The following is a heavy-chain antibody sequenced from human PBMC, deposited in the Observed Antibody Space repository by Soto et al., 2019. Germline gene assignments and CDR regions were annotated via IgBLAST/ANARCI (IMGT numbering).Heavy chain of an antibody. J-gene: IGHJ6*02. D-gene: IGHD3-10*01. CDR3: ATGRGVRGVIITTYYYGLDV. V-gene: IGHV4-34*01. CDR1: GGSFSGYY. CDR2: INHSGST. Sequence: LSLTCAVYGGSFSGYYWSWIRQPPGKGLEWIGEINHSGSTNYNPSLKSRVTISVDTSKNQFSLKLSSVSAADTAVYYCATGRGVRGVIITTYYYGLDVWGQGTRSPSP.